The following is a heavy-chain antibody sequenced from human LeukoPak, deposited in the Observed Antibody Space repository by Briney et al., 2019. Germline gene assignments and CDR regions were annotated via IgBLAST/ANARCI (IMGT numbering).Heavy chain of an antibody. CDR1: GFTFDYYA. V-gene: IGHV3-9*01. J-gene: IGHJ4*02. D-gene: IGHD3-16*01. CDR3: AKDAHTHMRGGLDY. CDR2: ISWNSGSI. Sequence: SLRLSCAASGFTFDYYAMHWVREAAGKGLWWVSGISWNSGSIGYEDSVKGRFTISRDNAKNSLYLQMNSLRADDTALYYCAKDAHTHMRGGLDYWGQGTLVTVSS.